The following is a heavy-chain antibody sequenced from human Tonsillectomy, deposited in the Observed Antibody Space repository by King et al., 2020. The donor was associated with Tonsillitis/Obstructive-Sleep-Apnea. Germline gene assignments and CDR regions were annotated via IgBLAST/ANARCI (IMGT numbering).Heavy chain of an antibody. J-gene: IGHJ4*02. CDR1: GFSFRDFA. D-gene: IGHD4-17*01. CDR3: ARPSRLMTTAPPDFDY. CDR2: ISYDGSNN. V-gene: IGHV3-30*01. Sequence: VQLVESGGGVVQPGRSLRLSCATSGFSFRDFAMHWVRQAPGRGLEWVAAISYDGSNNYYAEYVKGRFTISRDNSRNTLYLQMNSRGAEDTAVYYCARPSRLMTTAPPDFDYWGQGTLVTVSS.